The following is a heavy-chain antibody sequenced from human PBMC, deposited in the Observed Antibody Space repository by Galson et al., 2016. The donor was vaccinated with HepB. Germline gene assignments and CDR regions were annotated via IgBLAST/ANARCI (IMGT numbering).Heavy chain of an antibody. Sequence: SLRLSCAASGFTFSSYSMNWVRQAPGKGLEWVSYISSSGSTISYADSVKGRFTISRDNAKKSLYLQMHSLRAEDTSVYYCTRDSSGSYWGQGTLVTVSS. D-gene: IGHD1-26*01. CDR2: ISSSGSTI. J-gene: IGHJ4*02. CDR3: TRDSSGSY. CDR1: GFTFSSYS. V-gene: IGHV3-48*01.